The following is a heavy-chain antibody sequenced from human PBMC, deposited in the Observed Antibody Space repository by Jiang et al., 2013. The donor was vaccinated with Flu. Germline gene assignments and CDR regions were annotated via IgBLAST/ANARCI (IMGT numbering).Heavy chain of an antibody. J-gene: IGHJ6*03. CDR3: ARLRLGGNSGYYYYYMDV. CDR2: ISSSGSTT. V-gene: IGHV3-48*03. D-gene: IGHD4-23*01. CDR1: GFTFSSYE. Sequence: VQLLESGGGLVQPGGSLKLSCAASGFTFSSYEMNWVRQAPGKGLEWVSYISSSGSTTYYPDSVRGRFTISRDNAKNSLYLQMNSLRAEDTAVYYCARLRLGGNSGYYYYYMDVWGKGTTVTVSS.